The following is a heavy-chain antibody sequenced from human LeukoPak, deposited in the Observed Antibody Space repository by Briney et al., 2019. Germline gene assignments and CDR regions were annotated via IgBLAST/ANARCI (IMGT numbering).Heavy chain of an antibody. J-gene: IGHJ5*02. CDR2: ISSSGTK. CDR3: ARGPSSSSWSRFDP. Sequence: QPGGSLRLSCSASGFTVNSYNMNWVRQAPGKGLEWVSCISSSGTKYYADSVKGRFTTSRDNGKSSLFLEMNSLRDEDTAVYYCARGPSSSSWSRFDPWGQGTLVTVSS. D-gene: IGHD6-13*01. V-gene: IGHV3-48*02. CDR1: GFTVNSYN.